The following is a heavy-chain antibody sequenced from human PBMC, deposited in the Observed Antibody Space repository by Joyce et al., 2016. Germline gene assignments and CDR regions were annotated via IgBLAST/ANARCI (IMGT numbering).Heavy chain of an antibody. CDR2: IYWTDDK. D-gene: IGHD3-3*01. Sequence: QSTLKESGPTLVKPTQTLTLTCTCSGFSLSASGMSVGWIRQPPGKVLEWLALIYWTDDKRYSPSLKTRRTITKDTAANQVVLRMTNMDPADTATYYCASSHTYYDFWSGRGYFTSWGQGTLVTVAS. V-gene: IGHV2-5*01. CDR1: GFSLSASGMS. CDR3: ASSHTYYDFWSGRGYFTS. J-gene: IGHJ4*02.